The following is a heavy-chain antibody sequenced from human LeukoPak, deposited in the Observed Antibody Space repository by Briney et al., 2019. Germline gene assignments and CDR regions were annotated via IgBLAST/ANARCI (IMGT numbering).Heavy chain of an antibody. CDR3: AKENFWSGYHIMGIDY. Sequence: GGSLRLSCAASGFTFSSYGMHWVRQAPGKGLEWVAFIRYDGSNKYYADSVKGRFTISRDNSKNTLYLQMNSLRAEDTAVYYCAKENFWSGYHIMGIDYWGQGTLVTVSS. CDR2: IRYDGSNK. V-gene: IGHV3-30*02. CDR1: GFTFSSYG. D-gene: IGHD3-3*01. J-gene: IGHJ4*02.